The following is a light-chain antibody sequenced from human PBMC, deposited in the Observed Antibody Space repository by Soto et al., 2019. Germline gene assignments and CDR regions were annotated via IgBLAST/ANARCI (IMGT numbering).Light chain of an antibody. CDR2: AAS. Sequence: DIQLTQSPAFLSAAVGDRVTITCRASQAYSSNLVWYQQKPGKAPKLLIYAASNLESGVPSRFSGSGFGTDFTLTISTLQPEDFATYYCQQSYTTPWTFGQGTKVDIK. V-gene: IGKV1-39*01. CDR1: QAYSSN. CDR3: QQSYTTPWT. J-gene: IGKJ1*01.